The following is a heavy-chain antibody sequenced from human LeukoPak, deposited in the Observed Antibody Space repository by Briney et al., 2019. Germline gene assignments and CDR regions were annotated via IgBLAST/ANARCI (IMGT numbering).Heavy chain of an antibody. V-gene: IGHV4-59*01. J-gene: IGHJ6*02. CDR1: GGSISSYY. Sequence: SETLSLTCTVSGGSISSYYWSWIRQPPGKGLEWIGYIYYSGSTNYNPSLKSRVTISVDTSKNQFSLKLSSVTAADTAVYYCASSERYSSGWHWGSVTYYYGMDVWGQGTTVTVSS. CDR2: IYYSGST. D-gene: IGHD6-19*01. CDR3: ASSERYSSGWHWGSVTYYYGMDV.